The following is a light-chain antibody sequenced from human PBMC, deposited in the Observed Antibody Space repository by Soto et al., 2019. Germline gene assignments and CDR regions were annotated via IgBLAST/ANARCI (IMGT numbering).Light chain of an antibody. J-gene: IGLJ1*01. CDR3: CSYACSYTDV. Sequence: QSALTQPRSVSGSPGQSVTISCTGTSSDVGGYNYVSWYQQHPGKAPKLMIYDVSKRPSGVPDRFSGSKSGNTASLTISGLQAEDEADYYCCSYACSYTDVFGTGTKVTVL. V-gene: IGLV2-11*01. CDR1: SSDVGGYNY. CDR2: DVS.